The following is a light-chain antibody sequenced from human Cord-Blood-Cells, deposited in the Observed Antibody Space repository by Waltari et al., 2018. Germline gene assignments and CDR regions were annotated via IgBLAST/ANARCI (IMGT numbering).Light chain of an antibody. V-gene: IGKV1-5*03. CDR1: HSISSW. CDR3: QQYNSYLYT. Sequence: DIQMTQSPSTLSASVGDRVTITCRASHSISSWLAWYQQKPGKAPKLLIYKASSLQSGVPSRCSGSGSGTEFTLPISSLQPDDFATYYCQQYNSYLYTFGQGTKLEIK. CDR2: KAS. J-gene: IGKJ2*01.